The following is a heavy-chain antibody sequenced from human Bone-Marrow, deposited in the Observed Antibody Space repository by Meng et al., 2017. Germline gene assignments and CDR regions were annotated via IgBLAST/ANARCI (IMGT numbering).Heavy chain of an antibody. CDR1: GGSITSSSYY. Sequence: GSLRLSCTVSGGSITSSSYYWSWIRQPPGKGLEWIGYIYYSGITNYNPSLRSRVTISVDTSKTQFSLRLTFVTAADTALYYCARAPTYCSGGSCYSGGAFDIWGQGAMVTVSS. V-gene: IGHV4-61*01. J-gene: IGHJ3*02. D-gene: IGHD2-15*01. CDR3: ARAPTYCSGGSCYSGGAFDI. CDR2: IYYSGIT.